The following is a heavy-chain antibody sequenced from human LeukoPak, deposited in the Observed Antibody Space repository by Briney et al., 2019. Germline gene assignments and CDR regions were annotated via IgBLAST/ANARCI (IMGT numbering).Heavy chain of an antibody. CDR2: IYYSGST. J-gene: IGHJ6*03. CDR3: ASSRDDSSGYYLDYYYYYMDV. Sequence: KASETLSLTCTVSGGSISSYYWSWIRQPPGKGLEWIGYIYYSGSTNYNPSLKSRVTISVDTSKNQFSLKLSSVTAADTAVYYCASSRDDSSGYYLDYYYYYMDVWGKGTTVTVSS. D-gene: IGHD3-22*01. CDR1: GGSISSYY. V-gene: IGHV4-59*01.